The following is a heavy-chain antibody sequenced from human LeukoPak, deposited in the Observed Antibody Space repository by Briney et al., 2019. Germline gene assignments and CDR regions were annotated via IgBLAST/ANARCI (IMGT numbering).Heavy chain of an antibody. CDR3: AGSTMINPVRAFDI. J-gene: IGHJ3*02. Sequence: PSETLSLTCTVSGGSISSYYWSWIRQPPGKGLEWIGYIYYSGSTNYNPSLKSRVTISVDTSKNQFSLKLSSVTAADTAVYYCAGSTMINPVRAFDIWGQGTMVTVSS. D-gene: IGHD3-22*01. CDR1: GGSISSYY. CDR2: IYYSGST. V-gene: IGHV4-59*01.